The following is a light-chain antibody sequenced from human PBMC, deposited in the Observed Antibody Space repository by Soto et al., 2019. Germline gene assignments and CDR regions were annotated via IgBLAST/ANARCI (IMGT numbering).Light chain of an antibody. J-gene: IGLJ2*01. CDR2: DVT. Sequence: QSALTQPASGSGSPGQSITISCTGTSSDVGGYNYVSWYQQHPGKAPKFMIYDVTNRPSGVSNRFSGSKSGNTASLTISGLQAEDEADYYCISYAGSSTLVVFGGGTKLTVL. CDR3: ISYAGSSTLVV. V-gene: IGLV2-14*01. CDR1: SSDVGGYNY.